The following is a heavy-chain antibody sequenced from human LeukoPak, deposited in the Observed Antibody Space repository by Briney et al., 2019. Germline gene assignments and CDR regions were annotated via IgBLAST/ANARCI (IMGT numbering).Heavy chain of an antibody. CDR2: IYYSGST. J-gene: IGHJ5*02. V-gene: IGHV4-59*12. D-gene: IGHD2-2*01. Sequence: SETLSLTCTVSGGSISSYYWSWIRQPPGKGLEWIGYIYYSGSTDYNPSLNGRVTISVDTSKNQFSLKLSSVTAADTAVYYCARGRPDIVVVPAAWIDPWGQGTLVTVSS. CDR3: ARGRPDIVVVPAAWIDP. CDR1: GGSISSYY.